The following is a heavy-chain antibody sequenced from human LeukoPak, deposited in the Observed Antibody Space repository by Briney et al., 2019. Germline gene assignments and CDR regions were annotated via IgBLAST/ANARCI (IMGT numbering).Heavy chain of an antibody. V-gene: IGHV3-7*01. CDR3: ARDLRGVLDY. D-gene: IGHD3-10*01. J-gene: IGHJ4*02. Sequence: PGGSLRLSCAASEFTFSSYWMSWVRQAPGKGLEWVASIKQDGSEKYYVDSVKGRVTISRDNAKNSLYLQMNSLRAEDTAVYYCARDLRGVLDYWGQGTLVTVSS. CDR1: EFTFSSYW. CDR2: IKQDGSEK.